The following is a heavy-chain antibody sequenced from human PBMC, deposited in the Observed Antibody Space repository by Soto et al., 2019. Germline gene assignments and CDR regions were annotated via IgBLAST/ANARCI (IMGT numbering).Heavy chain of an antibody. V-gene: IGHV4-59*02. D-gene: IGHD4-4*01. CDR1: GGSVTGSC. CDR3: ARGPDHSKVGY. CDR2: IDYNGRA. J-gene: IGHJ4*02. Sequence: SETLSLTCSVSGGSVTGSCWSWVRQPPGKGLEWIGCIDYNGRAHYNPSLTSRVSMSLDTSNNHFSLKLSSVTAADTAVYYCARGPDHSKVGYWGQGTLVTVSS.